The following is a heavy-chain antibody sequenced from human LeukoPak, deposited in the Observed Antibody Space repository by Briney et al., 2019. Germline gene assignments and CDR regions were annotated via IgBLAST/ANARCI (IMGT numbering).Heavy chain of an antibody. J-gene: IGHJ3*02. V-gene: IGHV4-34*01. CDR1: ARSFSGYY. Sequence: PAPSHSPTRAVYARSFSGYYWSSARHPPENGRGWLGEINHSGSTNYNPPLKSRVTISVDTSKNQFSLKLSSVTAADTAVYYCARGVFPRSFDIWGQGTMVTVSS. CDR3: ARGVFPRSFDI. CDR2: INHSGST.